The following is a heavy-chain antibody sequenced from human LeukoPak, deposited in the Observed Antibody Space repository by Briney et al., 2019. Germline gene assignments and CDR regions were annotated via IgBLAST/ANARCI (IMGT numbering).Heavy chain of an antibody. Sequence: SVTVSCKASGGTFSSYTISWVRQAPGQGLEWMGRIIPILGIANYAQKFQGRVTITADKSTSTAYMELSSLRSEDTAVYYCATTGVPAAYTTQYNWFDPWGQGTLVTVSS. J-gene: IGHJ5*02. CDR1: GGTFSSYT. D-gene: IGHD2-2*01. CDR2: IIPILGIA. CDR3: ATTGVPAAYTTQYNWFDP. V-gene: IGHV1-69*02.